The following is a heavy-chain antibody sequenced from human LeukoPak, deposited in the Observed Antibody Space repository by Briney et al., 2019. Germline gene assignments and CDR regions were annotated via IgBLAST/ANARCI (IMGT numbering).Heavy chain of an antibody. CDR3: ARRGAIYWFFDL. J-gene: IGHJ2*01. Sequence: PSETLSLTCTVSGVSMTTSTYYWGWIRQPPGKGLEWIGSMSYSGSAYYNPSLKSRVSISVDTSKNQLSLNLTSVTAADTAVSYCARRGAIYWFFDLWGRGTLVTVSS. D-gene: IGHD2-2*01. CDR2: MSYSGSA. CDR1: GVSMTTSTYY. V-gene: IGHV4-39*01.